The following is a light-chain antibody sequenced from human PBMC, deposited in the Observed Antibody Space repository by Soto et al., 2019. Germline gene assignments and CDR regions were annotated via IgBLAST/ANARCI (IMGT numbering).Light chain of an antibody. CDR1: QSVSSSY. CDR3: QQYGSSPPRYT. V-gene: IGKV3-20*01. Sequence: EIVLTQSPGTLSLSPGERATLSCRASQSVSSSYLAWYQQKPGQAPRLLIYRASSRATGIPDRFSGSGSGTDVTLTISRLEPEDFAVYYCQQYGSSPPRYTFGQGTKLEIK. CDR2: RAS. J-gene: IGKJ2*01.